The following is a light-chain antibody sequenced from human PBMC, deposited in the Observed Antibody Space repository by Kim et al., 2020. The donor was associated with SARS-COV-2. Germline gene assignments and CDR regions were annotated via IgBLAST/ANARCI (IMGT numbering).Light chain of an antibody. Sequence: SLSPGERATHSCRDSQSVSSYLAWYQQKPGQALRLLIYDVSSRATGIPARFSGSGSGTDFTLTISSLEPEDFAVYYCQQRSNLITFGQGTRLEIK. CDR1: QSVSSY. CDR3: QQRSNLIT. V-gene: IGKV3-11*01. J-gene: IGKJ5*01. CDR2: DVS.